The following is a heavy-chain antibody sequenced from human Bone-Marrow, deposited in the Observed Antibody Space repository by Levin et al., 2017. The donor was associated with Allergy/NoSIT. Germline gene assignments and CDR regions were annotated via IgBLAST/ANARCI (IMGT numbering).Heavy chain of an antibody. CDR1: GYSFTSYW. J-gene: IGHJ3*02. V-gene: IGHV5-51*01. CDR2: IYPGDSDT. D-gene: IGHD4-17*01. CDR3: ASPVPKDDYGDYGGAFDI. Sequence: GESLKISCKGSGYSFTSYWIGWVRQMPGKGLEWMGIIYPGDSDTRYSPSFQGQVTISADKSISTAYLQWSSLKASDTAMYYCASPVPKDDYGDYGGAFDIWGQGTMVTVSS.